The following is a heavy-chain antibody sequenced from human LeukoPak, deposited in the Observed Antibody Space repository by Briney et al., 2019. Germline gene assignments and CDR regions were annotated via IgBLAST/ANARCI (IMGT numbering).Heavy chain of an antibody. CDR1: GFTFSSYS. V-gene: IGHV3-21*01. CDR3: ARDRKWLQPNFDY. Sequence: PGGSLRLSCAASGFTFSSYSMNWVRQAPGKGLEWVSSISSSSSYIYYADSVKGRFTISRDNAKNSLYLQMNSLRDEDTAVYYCARDRKWLQPNFDYWGQGALVTVSS. CDR2: ISSSSSYI. J-gene: IGHJ4*02. D-gene: IGHD5-24*01.